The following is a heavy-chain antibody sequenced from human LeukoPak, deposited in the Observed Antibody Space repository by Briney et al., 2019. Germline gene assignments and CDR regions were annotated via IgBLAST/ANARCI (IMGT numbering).Heavy chain of an antibody. D-gene: IGHD6-13*01. J-gene: IGHJ4*02. CDR3: ARDLMGIAYRGAFYY. CDR2: IRYDGSNK. CDR1: GFTFSSYG. Sequence: GGSLRLSCAASGFTFSSYGMHWVRQAPGKGLEWVAFIRYDGSNKYYADSVKGRFTISRDNAKNSLYLQMNSLRAEDTAVYYCARDLMGIAYRGAFYYWGQGTLVTVSS. V-gene: IGHV3-30*02.